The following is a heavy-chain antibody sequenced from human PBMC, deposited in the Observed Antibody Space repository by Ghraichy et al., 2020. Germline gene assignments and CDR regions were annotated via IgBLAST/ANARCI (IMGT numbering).Heavy chain of an antibody. CDR2: ISSSSTI. CDR1: GFTFSSYS. Sequence: GGSLRLSCAASGFTFSSYSMNWVRQAPGKGLEWVSYISSSSTIYYADSVKGRFTISRDNAKNSLYLQMNSLRDEDTAVYYCARAPRRGYSSSSSYFDYWGQGTLVTVSS. CDR3: ARAPRRGYSSSSSYFDY. V-gene: IGHV3-48*02. J-gene: IGHJ4*02. D-gene: IGHD6-6*01.